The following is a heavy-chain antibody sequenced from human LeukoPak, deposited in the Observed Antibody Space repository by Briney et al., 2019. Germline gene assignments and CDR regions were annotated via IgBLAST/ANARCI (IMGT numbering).Heavy chain of an antibody. D-gene: IGHD2-21*01. Sequence: ASVKVSCKTSGYSFTDYYMHWVRQAPGQGLEWMGWINPNSGGTSSAQKFQGRVTMTRDTSITTVYMEVSWLTSDDTAIYHCARADRLHGGPYLIGPWGQGTLVTVSS. J-gene: IGHJ5*02. CDR1: GYSFTDYY. CDR2: INPNSGGT. V-gene: IGHV1-2*02. CDR3: ARADRLHGGPYLIGP.